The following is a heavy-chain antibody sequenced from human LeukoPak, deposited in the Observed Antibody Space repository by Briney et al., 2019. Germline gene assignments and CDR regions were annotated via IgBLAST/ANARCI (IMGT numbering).Heavy chain of an antibody. V-gene: IGHV5-51*01. Sequence: GESLKISCKGSGYSFTSYWIGWVRQMPGKGLERMGIIYPGDSGSRYSPSFQGQVTISADKSISTAYLQWNSLKASDTAMYYCARLRDAYPDYWGQGTLITVSS. D-gene: IGHD5-24*01. CDR1: GYSFTSYW. CDR3: ARLRDAYPDY. CDR2: IYPGDSGS. J-gene: IGHJ4*02.